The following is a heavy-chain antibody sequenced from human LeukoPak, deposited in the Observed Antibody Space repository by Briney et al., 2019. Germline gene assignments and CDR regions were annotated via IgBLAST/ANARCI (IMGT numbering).Heavy chain of an antibody. CDR3: VKGRPCETCMPMDA. V-gene: IGHV3-23*01. D-gene: IGHD2-2*01. CDR2: LGRSGENR. J-gene: IGHJ6*02. Sequence: GGSLRLSCAASGFTFTDCSMSWVRQAPGKGLEWVSGLGRSGENRYYATSVRGRFSISRDNSKDTVYLQMNSLRAEDTAIYYCVKGRPCETCMPMDAWGQGTTVTVSS. CDR1: GFTFTDCS.